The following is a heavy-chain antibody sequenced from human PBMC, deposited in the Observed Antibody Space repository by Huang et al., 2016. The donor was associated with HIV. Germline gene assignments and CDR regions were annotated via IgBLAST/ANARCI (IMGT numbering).Heavy chain of an antibody. V-gene: IGHV4-39*01. D-gene: IGHD6-19*01. J-gene: IGHJ4*02. Sequence: QLQLQESGPGLVKPSETLSLTCTVSGGSISTSGYYWGWIRQPPGKGLEWIGSIYYGGCPSSNPSLKSRVTISVDTSKSQFSLKLSSVTAADTAVYYCARQDTSGWYADPYYFDYWGQGTLVTVSS. CDR3: ARQDTSGWYADPYYFDY. CDR2: IYYGGCP. CDR1: GGSISTSGYY.